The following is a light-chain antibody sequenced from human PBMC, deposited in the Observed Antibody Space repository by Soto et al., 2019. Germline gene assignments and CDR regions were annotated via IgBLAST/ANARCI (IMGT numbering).Light chain of an antibody. CDR1: QIIETW. J-gene: IGKJ1*01. V-gene: IGKV1-5*03. Sequence: DIQMTQSPSTLSASGGDRVTITCRASQIIETWLAWYQKKPGKAPKVLISKESDLESGVPSRFSGSGSGIEFTLTISSLQPDDFATYYCQQYKSSWTFGKGTKVDIK. CDR3: QQYKSSWT. CDR2: KES.